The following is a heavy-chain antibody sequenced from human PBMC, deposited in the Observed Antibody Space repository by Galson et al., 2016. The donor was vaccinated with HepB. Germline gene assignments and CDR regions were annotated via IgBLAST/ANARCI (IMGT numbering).Heavy chain of an antibody. CDR2: ISGDGGTS. Sequence: SLRLSCAASGFSFSSYAMSWVRQAPGKGLEWVSVISGDGGTSYYADSVQGRFTTSRDRSKNTLSLQMNSLRADDTAVYYCAKFTQQWLDRVYYFDYWGQGALVTVSS. D-gene: IGHD6-19*01. J-gene: IGHJ4*02. CDR1: GFSFSSYA. CDR3: AKFTQQWLDRVYYFDY. V-gene: IGHV3-23*01.